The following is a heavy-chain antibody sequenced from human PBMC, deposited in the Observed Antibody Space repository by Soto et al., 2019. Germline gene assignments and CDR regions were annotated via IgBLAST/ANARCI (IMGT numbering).Heavy chain of an antibody. D-gene: IGHD3-3*01. J-gene: IGHJ6*02. CDR3: ARCPENFWSGYYTLAYYGMDV. Sequence: ASVKVSCKASGYTFTSYGISWVRQAPGQGLEWMGWISAYNGNTNYAQKLQGRVTMTTDASTSTAYMELRSLRSDDTAVYYCARCPENFWSGYYTLAYYGMDVWGQGTKVTVSS. CDR2: ISAYNGNT. CDR1: GYTFTSYG. V-gene: IGHV1-18*04.